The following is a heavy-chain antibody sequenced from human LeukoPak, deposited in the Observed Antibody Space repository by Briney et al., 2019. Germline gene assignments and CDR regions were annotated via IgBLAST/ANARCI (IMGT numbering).Heavy chain of an antibody. CDR2: ISSSSSYI. D-gene: IGHD3-10*01. CDR3: ARDVRGYGSANDY. Sequence: GGSLRLSCAASGFTFSSYSMNWVRQAPGKGLEWVSSISSSSSYIYYADSVKGRFTISRDNAKNSLYLQMSSLRAEDTAVYYCARDVRGYGSANDYWGQRTLVTVSS. J-gene: IGHJ4*02. CDR1: GFTFSSYS. V-gene: IGHV3-21*01.